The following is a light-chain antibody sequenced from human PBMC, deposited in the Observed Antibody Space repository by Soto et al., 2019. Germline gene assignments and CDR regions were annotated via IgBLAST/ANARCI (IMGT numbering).Light chain of an antibody. V-gene: IGKV3-20*01. CDR3: QQYGSSGT. CDR2: GAS. J-gene: IGKJ1*01. Sequence: EVVMTQSPATLSVSPGERTTLSCRASRSVTTSLAWYQQKPGQAPRLLIYGASNRATGIQDRFSGSGSGTDFTLTISRLEPEDFAVYYCQQYGSSGTFGQGTKVDIK. CDR1: RSVTTS.